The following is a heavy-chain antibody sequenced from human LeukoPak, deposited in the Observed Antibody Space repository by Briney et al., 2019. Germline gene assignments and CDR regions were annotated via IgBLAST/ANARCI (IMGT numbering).Heavy chain of an antibody. J-gene: IGHJ4*02. CDR1: GGSISSYY. CDR2: IYYSGST. CDR3: ASYGSGKGYFDY. D-gene: IGHD3-10*01. Sequence: SETLSLTCTVSGGSISSYYWSWIRQPPGRGLEWIGYIYYSGSTNYNPSLKSRVTISVDTAKNQFSLDLSSVTAADTAVYYCASYGSGKGYFDYWGQGTLVTVSS. V-gene: IGHV4-59*01.